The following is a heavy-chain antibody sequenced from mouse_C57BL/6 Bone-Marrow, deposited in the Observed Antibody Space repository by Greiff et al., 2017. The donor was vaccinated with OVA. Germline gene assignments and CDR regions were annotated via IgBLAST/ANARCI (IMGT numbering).Heavy chain of an antibody. CDR2: INPNNGGT. J-gene: IGHJ4*01. CDR3: ARFPLAMDY. Sequence: EVKLQQSGPELVKPGASVKISCKASGYTFTDYYMNWVKQSHGKSLEWIGDINPNNGGTSYNQKFKGKATLTVDKSSSTAYMELRSLTSEDSAVYYCARFPLAMDYWGQGTSVTVSS. V-gene: IGHV1-26*01. CDR1: GYTFTDYY.